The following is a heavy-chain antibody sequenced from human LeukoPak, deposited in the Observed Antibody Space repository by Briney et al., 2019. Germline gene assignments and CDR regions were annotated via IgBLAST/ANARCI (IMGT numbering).Heavy chain of an antibody. CDR3: AKEYYYDSSGYYWGAFDI. V-gene: IGHV3-9*01. D-gene: IGHD3-22*01. CDR2: LRWNSGSI. J-gene: IGHJ3*02. Sequence: GGSLRLSCAATGFTFEYYAMHWVRQAPGKGLEGDSGLRWNSGSIGYADSVKGRFTISRDNAKNSLYLQMNSLRAEDTALYYCAKEYYYDSSGYYWGAFDIWGQGTMVTVSS. CDR1: GFTFEYYA.